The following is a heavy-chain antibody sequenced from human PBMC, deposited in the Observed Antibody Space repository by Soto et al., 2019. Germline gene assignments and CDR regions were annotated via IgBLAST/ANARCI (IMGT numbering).Heavy chain of an antibody. J-gene: IGHJ4*02. V-gene: IGHV3-73*02. CDR3: TSPMHIGDY. CDR1: GFTFSGSA. Sequence: EVQLVESGGGLVQPGGSLKLSCAASGFTFSGSAMHWVRQASGKGLEWVGRIRSKANSYATAYAASVKGRFTISRDDSKNTAYLQMNSLKTEDTAVYYCTSPMHIGDYWGQGTLVTVSS. CDR2: IRSKANSYAT.